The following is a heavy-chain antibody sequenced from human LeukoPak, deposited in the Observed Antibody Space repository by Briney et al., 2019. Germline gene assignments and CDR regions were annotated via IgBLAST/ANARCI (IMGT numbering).Heavy chain of an antibody. Sequence: SETLSLTYAGYGGSFSGYYWSWIRQPPGKGLEWIGEINHSGSTNYNPSLKSRVTISVDASKNQFSLKLSSVTAADTAVYYCARHEMATIPFDYWGQGTLVTVSS. CDR3: ARHEMATIPFDY. CDR1: GGSFSGYY. J-gene: IGHJ4*02. V-gene: IGHV4-34*01. CDR2: INHSGST. D-gene: IGHD5-24*01.